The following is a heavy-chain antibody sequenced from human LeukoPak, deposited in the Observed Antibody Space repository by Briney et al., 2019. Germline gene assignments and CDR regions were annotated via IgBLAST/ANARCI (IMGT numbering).Heavy chain of an antibody. CDR2: ISAYNGNT. CDR3: ARDQWSYDFWSGYPPFDY. CDR1: GYTFTSYG. J-gene: IGHJ4*02. Sequence: GSSVKVSCKASGYTFTSYGISWVRQAPGQGLEWMGWISAYNGNTNYAQKLQGRVTMTTDTSTSTAYMELRSLRSDDTAVYYCARDQWSYDFWSGYPPFDYWGQGTLVTVSS. D-gene: IGHD3-3*01. V-gene: IGHV1-18*01.